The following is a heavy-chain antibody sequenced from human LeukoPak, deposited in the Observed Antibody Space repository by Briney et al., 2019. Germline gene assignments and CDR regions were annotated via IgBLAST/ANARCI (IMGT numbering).Heavy chain of an antibody. Sequence: PSETLSLTCTVSGGSFSSYYWTWIRQPPGKGLEWIGYIYYSGSTNYNPSLKSRVTISVDTSKNQFSLKLSSVTAADTAVYYCARGGRRIFGVRYYYYYMDVWGKGTTVTVSS. V-gene: IGHV4-59*01. CDR1: GGSFSSYY. CDR3: ARGGRRIFGVRYYYYYMDV. J-gene: IGHJ6*03. CDR2: IYYSGST. D-gene: IGHD3-3*01.